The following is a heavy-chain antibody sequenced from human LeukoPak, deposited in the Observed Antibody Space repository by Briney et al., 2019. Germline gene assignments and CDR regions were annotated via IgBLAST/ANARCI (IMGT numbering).Heavy chain of an antibody. CDR3: AREGGYCSSTTCYFDS. J-gene: IGHJ4*02. Sequence: SVKGRFTVSGDNSKNTLYLQMNSPRVEDTAVYYCAREGGYCSSTTCYFDSWGQGTLVTVSS. D-gene: IGHD2-2*01. V-gene: IGHV3-30*01.